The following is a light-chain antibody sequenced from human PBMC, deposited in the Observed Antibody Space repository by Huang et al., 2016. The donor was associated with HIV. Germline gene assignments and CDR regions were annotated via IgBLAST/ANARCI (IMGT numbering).Light chain of an antibody. CDR1: QSVSSRY. CDR3: QQYCSSSYT. V-gene: IGKV3D-20*01. Sequence: EIVLTQSPASLSLSPGERAMVSCGASQSVSSRYLAWFQQKPGLPPRLLIYDESVRAPGIPDRFSGGGSGTDFTLTISRREREDFAVYYCQQYCSSSYTFGQGTKLEIK. J-gene: IGKJ2*01. CDR2: DES.